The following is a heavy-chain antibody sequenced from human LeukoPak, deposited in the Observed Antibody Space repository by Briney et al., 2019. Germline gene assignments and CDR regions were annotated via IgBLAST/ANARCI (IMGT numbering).Heavy chain of an antibody. D-gene: IGHD1-26*01. CDR2: VYNSGGT. CDR3: ARHGGSYSFDY. CDR1: GGSISSYY. Sequence: SETLSLTCTVSGGSISSYYWSWIRQPPGKGLEWIGYVYNSGGTNYNPSLKSRVTISIDTSKNQFSLKLSSVTAADTAVYYCARHGGSYSFDYWGQGTLVTVSS. J-gene: IGHJ4*02. V-gene: IGHV4-59*08.